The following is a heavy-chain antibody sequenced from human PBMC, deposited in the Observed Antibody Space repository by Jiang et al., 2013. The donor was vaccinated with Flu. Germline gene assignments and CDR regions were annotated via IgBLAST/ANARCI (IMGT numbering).Heavy chain of an antibody. J-gene: IGHJ6*02. CDR2: IWYDGSKT. CDR1: GFTFSSYG. CDR3: VREGPDLHYYGMDV. Sequence: GGVVQPGRSLRLSCEASGFTFSSYGMHWVRQAPGKGLEWVAGIWYDGSKTFYGESVKGRFTISRDNSKNTLYLQMYSLRAEDTAVYYCVREGPDLHYYGMDVWGQGTTVTVSS. D-gene: IGHD5/OR15-5a*01. V-gene: IGHV3-33*08.